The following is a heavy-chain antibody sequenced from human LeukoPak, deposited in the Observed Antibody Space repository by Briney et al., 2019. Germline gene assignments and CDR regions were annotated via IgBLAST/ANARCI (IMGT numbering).Heavy chain of an antibody. CDR2: ISWNSGSI. CDR3: ARVSSGSYFGYYYYYMDV. D-gene: IGHD1-26*01. CDR1: GFTFDDYA. J-gene: IGHJ6*03. V-gene: IGHV3-9*01. Sequence: GRSLRLSCAASGFTFDDYAMHWVRQAPGKGLEWVSGISWNSGSIGYADSVKGRFTISRDNAKNTLYLQMNSLRAEDTAVYYCARVSSGSYFGYYYYYMDVWGKGTTVTVSS.